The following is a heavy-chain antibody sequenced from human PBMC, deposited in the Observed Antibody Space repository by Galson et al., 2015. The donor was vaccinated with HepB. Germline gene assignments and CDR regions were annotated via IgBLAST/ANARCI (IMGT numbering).Heavy chain of an antibody. CDR1: GFTVSNNY. CDR2: IYSGGST. CDR3: ARDSYYFDSTGYYDAFDI. V-gene: IGHV3-66*01. J-gene: IGHJ3*02. Sequence: SLRLSCAAPGFTVSNNYMTWVRQAPGKGLEWVSVIYSGGSTYYADSVKGRFTISRDNPRNTLYLHMNSLRAEDTAVYYCARDSYYFDSTGYYDAFDIWGQGTMVTVSP. D-gene: IGHD3-22*01.